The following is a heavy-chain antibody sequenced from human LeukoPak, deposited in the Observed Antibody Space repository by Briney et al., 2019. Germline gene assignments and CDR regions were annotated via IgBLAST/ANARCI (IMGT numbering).Heavy chain of an antibody. CDR3: ATYRQVLLPFES. CDR2: IFPSGGEV. J-gene: IGHJ4*02. CDR1: GFTFSTFA. D-gene: IGHD2-8*02. Sequence: GGSLRLSCAASGFTFSTFAMIWVRQPPGKGLEWVSSIFPSGGEVHYADSVKGRSTIFRDNSKSTLTLQMNSLRAEDTAIYYCATYRQVLLPFESWGQGTLVTVSS. V-gene: IGHV3-23*01.